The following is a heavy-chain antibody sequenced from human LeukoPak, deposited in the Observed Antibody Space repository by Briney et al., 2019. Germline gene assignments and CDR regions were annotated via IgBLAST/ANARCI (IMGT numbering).Heavy chain of an antibody. CDR2: IYYSGST. CDR1: GGSISSSSYY. J-gene: IGHJ5*02. Sequence: SETLSLTCTVSGGSISSSSYYWGWIRQPPGKGLEWIGSIYYSGSTYYNPSLKSRVTISVDTSKNQFSLTLNSVTAADTAVYYCARGGGLYWFDPWGQGTLVTVSS. V-gene: IGHV4-39*01. D-gene: IGHD3-16*01. CDR3: ARGGGLYWFDP.